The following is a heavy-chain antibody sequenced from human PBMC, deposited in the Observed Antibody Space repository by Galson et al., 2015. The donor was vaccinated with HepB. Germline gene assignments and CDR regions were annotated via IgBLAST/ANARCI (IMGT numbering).Heavy chain of an antibody. Sequence: SLRLSCAASGFTFDDYALHWVRQAPGKGLEWVSGISWNSGSIGYADSVKGRFTMSRDNAKKIVYLQMNRLRAEDTAFCYCAKVIDYDFWSGYSSGAFDIWGQGTMVTVSS. D-gene: IGHD3-3*01. CDR3: AKVIDYDFWSGYSSGAFDI. J-gene: IGHJ3*02. CDR2: ISWNSGSI. V-gene: IGHV3-9*01. CDR1: GFTFDDYA.